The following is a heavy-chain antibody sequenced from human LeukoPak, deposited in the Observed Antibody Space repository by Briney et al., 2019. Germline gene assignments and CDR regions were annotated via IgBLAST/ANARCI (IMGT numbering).Heavy chain of an antibody. CDR1: GGTFSSYA. CDR3: ARAGSSSLRDYYYYGMDV. CDR2: IIPIFGTA. Sequence: SVKVSCKASGGTFSSYAISWVRQAPGQGLEWMGGIIPIFGTANYAQKFQGRVTITADESTSTAYMELSSLRSEDTAVYYCARAGSSSLRDYYYYGMDVWGQGITVTVSS. D-gene: IGHD6-6*01. J-gene: IGHJ6*02. V-gene: IGHV1-69*13.